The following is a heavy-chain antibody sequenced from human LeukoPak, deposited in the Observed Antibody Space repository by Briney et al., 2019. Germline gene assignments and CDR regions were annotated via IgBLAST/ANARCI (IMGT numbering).Heavy chain of an antibody. CDR2: INPNSGGT. CDR3: ARDRQGDFWSGYYDY. J-gene: IGHJ4*02. V-gene: IGHV1-2*02. Sequence: ASVKVSCKASGYTFTGYYMHWVRQAPGQGLEWMGWINPNSGGTNYAQKFQGRVTMTRDTSISTAYMELSRLRSDDTAVYYCARDRQGDFWSGYYDYWGQGTLVTVSS. CDR1: GYTFTGYY. D-gene: IGHD3-3*01.